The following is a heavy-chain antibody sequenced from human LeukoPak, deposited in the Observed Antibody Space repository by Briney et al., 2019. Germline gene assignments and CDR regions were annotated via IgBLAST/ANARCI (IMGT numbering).Heavy chain of an antibody. V-gene: IGHV4-39*01. CDR2: IYYSGST. CDR3: ARLLSGYQDY. J-gene: IGHJ4*02. D-gene: IGHD3-3*01. CDR1: GGSISSSSYY. Sequence: SETLSLTCIVSGGSISSSSYYWGWIRQPPGKGLEWIGSIYYSGSTSYNPSLKSRVTISVDTSKNQLSLRLSSVTAADTAAYYCARLLSGYQDYWGQGTLVTVSS.